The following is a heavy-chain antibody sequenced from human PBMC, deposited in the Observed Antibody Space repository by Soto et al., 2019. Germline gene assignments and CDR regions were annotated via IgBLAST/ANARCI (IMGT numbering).Heavy chain of an antibody. CDR1: GGSLSDYS. V-gene: IGHV4-34*02. CDR2: INHGGNT. CDR3: ARGGGNSGYFFDY. D-gene: IGHD5-12*01. Sequence: QVKLRQWGAGLLKPSETLSLRCAVYGGSLSDYSWSWIRQSPEKGLEWIGEINHGGNTKYNPSLKSRVTISVDTSKNQVSLILTSATAADTAVYRCARGGGNSGYFFDYWGRGTLVTVSS. J-gene: IGHJ4*02.